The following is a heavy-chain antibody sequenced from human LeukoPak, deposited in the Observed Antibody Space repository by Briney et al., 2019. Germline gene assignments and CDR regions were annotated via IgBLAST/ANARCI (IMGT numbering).Heavy chain of an antibody. CDR2: ISSSSSYI. CDR3: ARLPEPGIAAAGAFDY. Sequence: GGSLRLSCGASGFTFSSYSMNWVRQAPGKGPEWVSSISSSSSYIYYADSVKGRFTVSRDNAKNSLYLQMNSLRAEDTAVYYCARLPEPGIAAAGAFDYWGQGTLVTVSS. V-gene: IGHV3-21*01. D-gene: IGHD6-13*01. J-gene: IGHJ4*02. CDR1: GFTFSSYS.